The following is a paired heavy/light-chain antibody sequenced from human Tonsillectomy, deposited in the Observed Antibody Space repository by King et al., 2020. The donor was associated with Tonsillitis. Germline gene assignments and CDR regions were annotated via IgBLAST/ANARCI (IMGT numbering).Heavy chain of an antibody. CDR3: ASIVTDYYDSSGYYYYSLGY. CDR2: IYYSGST. CDR1: GGSISSGGYY. Sequence: QVQLQESGPGLVKPSQTLSLTCTVSGGSISSGGYYWSWIRQHPGKGLEWIGYIYYSGSTYYNPSLKSRVTISVDTSKNQFSLKLSSVTAADTAVYYCASIVTDYYDSSGYYYYSLGYWGQGTLVTVSS. J-gene: IGHJ4*02. D-gene: IGHD3-22*01. V-gene: IGHV4-31*03.
Light chain of an antibody. CDR2: DDS. CDR3: QVWDSSSDHGWV. J-gene: IGLJ3*02. CDR1: NIGSKS. V-gene: IGLV3-21*02. Sequence: SYVLTQPPSVSVAPGQTARITCGGNNIGSKSVHWYQQKPGQAPVLVVYDDSDRPSGIPERFSGSNSGNTATLTISRVEAGDEADYYCQVWDSSSDHGWVFGGGTKLTVL.